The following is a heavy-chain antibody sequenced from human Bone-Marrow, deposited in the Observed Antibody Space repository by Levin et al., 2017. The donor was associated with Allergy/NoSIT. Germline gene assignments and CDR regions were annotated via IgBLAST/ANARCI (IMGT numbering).Heavy chain of an antibody. J-gene: IGHJ4*02. V-gene: IGHV3-30*04. CDR2: ISYDGSNK. CDR1: GFTFSSYA. CDR3: ARVIGGGDCYNFGYFDY. D-gene: IGHD2-21*02. Sequence: GGSLRLSCAASGFTFSSYAMHWVRQAPGKGLEWVAVISYDGSNKYYADSVKGRFTISRDNSKNTLYLQMNSLRAEDTAVYYCARVIGGGDCYNFGYFDYWGQGTLVTVSS.